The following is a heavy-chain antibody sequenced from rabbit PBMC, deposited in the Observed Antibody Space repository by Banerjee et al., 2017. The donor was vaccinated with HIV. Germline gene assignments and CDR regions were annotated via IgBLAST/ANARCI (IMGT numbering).Heavy chain of an antibody. CDR2: IYTGSGST. D-gene: IGHD2-1*01. CDR3: ARDPSYDEYGDSLYYFDL. Sequence: QEQLEESGGGLVKPEGSLTLTCKASGFDLSSYFFMCWVRQAPGKGLEWIGCIYTGSGSTYYASWAKGRFTISKTSSTTVTLQMTSLTAADTATYFCARDPSYDEYGDSLYYFDLWGQGTLVTVS. J-gene: IGHJ4*01. V-gene: IGHV1S45*01. CDR1: GFDLSSYFF.